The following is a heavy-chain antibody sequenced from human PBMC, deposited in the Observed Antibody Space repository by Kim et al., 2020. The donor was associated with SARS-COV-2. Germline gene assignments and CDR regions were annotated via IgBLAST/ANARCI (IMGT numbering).Heavy chain of an antibody. CDR2: INAGNGNT. J-gene: IGHJ6*02. D-gene: IGHD3-22*01. V-gene: IGHV1-3*01. Sequence: ASVKVSCKASGYTFTSYAMHWVRQAPGQRLEWMGWINAGNGNTKYSQKFQGRVTITRDTSASTAYMELSSLRSEDTAVYYCARAQGPHYYDSSGYPDYYYYGMDVWGQGTTVTVSS. CDR1: GYTFTSYA. CDR3: ARAQGPHYYDSSGYPDYYYYGMDV.